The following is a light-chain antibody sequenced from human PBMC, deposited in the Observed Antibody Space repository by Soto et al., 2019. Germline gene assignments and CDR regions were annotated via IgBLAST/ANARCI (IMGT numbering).Light chain of an antibody. CDR2: ATS. J-gene: IGKJ2*01. CDR3: HQYATSPFT. CDR1: ETIGRAY. V-gene: IGKV3-20*01. Sequence: IVLTQSPGTLSLSPGERATVSCRASETIGRAYFAWYQHRPGRTPRLVLSATSNRAARIPDRFGGSGSGADITLTISGVEPEDFAVYYCHQYATSPFTFGQGTKLEI.